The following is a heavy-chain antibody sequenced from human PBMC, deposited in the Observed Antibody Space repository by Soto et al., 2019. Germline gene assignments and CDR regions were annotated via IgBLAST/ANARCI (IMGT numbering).Heavy chain of an antibody. J-gene: IGHJ5*02. D-gene: IGHD4-4*01. CDR3: ARPYSNFEFDP. Sequence: SETLSLTCAVSGGSISSSNWWSWVRQPPGKGLEWIGYIYYSGSTNYNPSLKSRVTISVDTSKNQFSLKLSSVTAADTAVYYCARPYSNFEFDPWGQGTQVTVSS. CDR1: GGSISSSNW. V-gene: IGHV4-4*02. CDR2: IYYSGST.